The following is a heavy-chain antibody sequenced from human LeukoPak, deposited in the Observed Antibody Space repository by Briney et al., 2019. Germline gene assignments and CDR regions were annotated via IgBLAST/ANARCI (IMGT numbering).Heavy chain of an antibody. Sequence: SETLSLTCAVYGGSFSGYYWSWIRQPQGKGLEWIGGINHSGSTNYNPSLKSRVTISVDTSKNQFSLKLSSVTAADTAVYYCARGYSYGQRFDYWGQGTLVTVSS. D-gene: IGHD5-18*01. V-gene: IGHV4-34*01. J-gene: IGHJ4*02. CDR1: GGSFSGYY. CDR3: ARGYSYGQRFDY. CDR2: INHSGST.